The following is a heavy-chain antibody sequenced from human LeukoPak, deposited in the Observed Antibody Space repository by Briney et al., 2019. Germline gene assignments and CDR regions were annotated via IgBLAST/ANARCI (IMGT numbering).Heavy chain of an antibody. Sequence: KPSETLSLTCTVSGGSISSYYWTWIRQPPGKRLEWIGYIYYTGATSYNPSLKSRVTISVDTSKKQFSLKLTSVTAADTAVYYCARYGGSGWVIDNWGQGTLVTVSS. CDR1: GGSISSYY. V-gene: IGHV4-59*08. D-gene: IGHD6-19*01. CDR3: ARYGGSGWVIDN. CDR2: IYYTGAT. J-gene: IGHJ4*02.